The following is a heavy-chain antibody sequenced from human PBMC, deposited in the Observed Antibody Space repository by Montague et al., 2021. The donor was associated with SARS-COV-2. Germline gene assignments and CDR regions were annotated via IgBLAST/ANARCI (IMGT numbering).Heavy chain of an antibody. D-gene: IGHD3-10*01. CDR1: GGSISSSNYY. V-gene: IGHV4-39*07. J-gene: IGHJ6*02. Sequence: SETLSLTCTVSGGSISSSNYYWCWIRQPPGKGLELIGNMYYRGSTYYNPSLKSRVTIAIDTSKNQFSLKLGFVTAADTAVYYSARDVIVIQGVTKGMAVWGQGTTVTVSS. CDR2: MYYRGST. CDR3: ARDVIVIQGVTKGMAV.